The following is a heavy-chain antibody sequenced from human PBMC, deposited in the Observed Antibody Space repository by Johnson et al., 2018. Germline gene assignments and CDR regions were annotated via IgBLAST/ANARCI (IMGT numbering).Heavy chain of an antibody. V-gene: IGHV4-61*01. D-gene: IGHD3-9*01. CDR3: ARIAMTGGYYYMDV. Sequence: QVQLQESGPGLVKPSETLSLTCTVSGGSISSSSYYWSWIRQPPGKGLDWIGYIYYSGSTTHHPSLKSRVTISVDTSKNQFSLNLRSVTAADTAVYYCARIAMTGGYYYMDVWGKGTTVTVSS. CDR1: GGSISSSSYY. J-gene: IGHJ6*03. CDR2: IYYSGST.